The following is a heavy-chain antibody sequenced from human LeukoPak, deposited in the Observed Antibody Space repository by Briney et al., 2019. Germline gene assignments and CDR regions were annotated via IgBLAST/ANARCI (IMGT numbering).Heavy chain of an antibody. CDR2: ISSSSSYI. Sequence: GGSLRLSCAASGFTFSSYSMNWVRQAPGKGLEWVSSISSSSSYIHYADSVKGRFTISRDNSKNTLYLQMNSLRAEDTAVYYCAKDSYCSGGSCYLPINYWGQGTLVTVSS. D-gene: IGHD2-15*01. J-gene: IGHJ4*02. CDR1: GFTFSSYS. V-gene: IGHV3-21*01. CDR3: AKDSYCSGGSCYLPINY.